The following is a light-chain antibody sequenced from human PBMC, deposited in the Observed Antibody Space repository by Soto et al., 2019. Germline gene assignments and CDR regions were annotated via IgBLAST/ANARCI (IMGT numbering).Light chain of an antibody. J-gene: IGKJ3*01. CDR2: DAS. CDR3: QQYNSWLRLFA. Sequence: DIQMTQSPSTLSASVGDRVTITCRASQSISSWVAWYQQKPGKAPKLLIYDASSLESGVPSRFSGSGSGTEFTLTISSLQPDDFATYYCQQYNSWLRLFAFGPGTKVEIK. V-gene: IGKV1-5*01. CDR1: QSISSW.